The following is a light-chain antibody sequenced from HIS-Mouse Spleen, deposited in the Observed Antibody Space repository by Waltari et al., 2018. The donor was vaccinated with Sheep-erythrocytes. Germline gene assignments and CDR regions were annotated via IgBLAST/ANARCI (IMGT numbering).Light chain of an antibody. CDR3: QQRSNWYT. CDR1: QSVSSY. Sequence: EIVLTQSPATLSLSPGERSTLSCRASQSVSSYLAWYQHKPGKAPRLLIYDASNRATGIPARFSGSGSETDFTLTISSLEPEDFAVYYCQQRSNWYTFGQGTKLEIK. J-gene: IGKJ2*01. V-gene: IGKV3-11*01. CDR2: DAS.